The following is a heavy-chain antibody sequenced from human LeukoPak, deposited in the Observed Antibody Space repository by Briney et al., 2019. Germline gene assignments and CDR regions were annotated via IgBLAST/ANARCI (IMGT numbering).Heavy chain of an antibody. CDR2: LNHSGST. J-gene: IGHJ4*02. CDR1: GGSFSGYN. CDR3: ASSLGEPDY. D-gene: IGHD3-10*01. Sequence: PSETLSLTCAVYGGSFSGYNWSWIRQPPGKGLEWIGELNHSGSTNYNPSLKSRVTISVDTSKNQFSLKLSSVTAADTAVYYCASSLGEPDYWGQGTLVTVSS. V-gene: IGHV4-34*01.